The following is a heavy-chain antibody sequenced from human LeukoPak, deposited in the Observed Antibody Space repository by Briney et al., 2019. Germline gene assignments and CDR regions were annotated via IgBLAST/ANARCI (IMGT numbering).Heavy chain of an antibody. D-gene: IGHD2-15*01. V-gene: IGHV1-2*02. CDR1: GYTFTGYY. J-gene: IGHJ6*02. Sequence: ASVKVSCKASGYTFTGYYMHWVRQAPGQGLEWMGWINPNSGGTNYAQKFQGRVTMTRDTSISTAYMELSRLRSDDTAVYYCARDREPYCSGGSCYSPFGYYYYGMDVWGQGTTVTVSS. CDR2: INPNSGGT. CDR3: ARDREPYCSGGSCYSPFGYYYYGMDV.